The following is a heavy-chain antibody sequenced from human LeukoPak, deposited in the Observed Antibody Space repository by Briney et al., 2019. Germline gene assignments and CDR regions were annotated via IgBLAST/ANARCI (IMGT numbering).Heavy chain of an antibody. CDR3: ARQLTCSSTSCYSYYYYYYYMDV. CDR2: IYHSGST. CDR1: GGSISSGGYY. V-gene: IGHV4-30-2*03. Sequence: SETLSLTCTVSGGSISSGGYYWSWIRQPPGKGLEWIGYIYHSGSTYYNPSLKSRVTISVDTSKNQFSLKLSSVTAADTAVYYCARQLTCSSTSCYSYYYYYYYMDVWGKGTTVTVSS. J-gene: IGHJ6*03. D-gene: IGHD2-2*01.